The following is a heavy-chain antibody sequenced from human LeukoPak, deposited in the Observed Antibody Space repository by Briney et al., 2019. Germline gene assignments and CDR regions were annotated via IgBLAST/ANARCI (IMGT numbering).Heavy chain of an antibody. CDR3: AEGSNYGDPSF. CDR2: IKPDGSEK. CDR1: GFSFSSYW. V-gene: IGHV3-7*01. D-gene: IGHD4-17*01. J-gene: IGHJ4*02. Sequence: QPGASLRLSCAASGFSFSSYWMSWVRQVPGKGPEWVANIKPDGSEKYYVDSVKGRFMVSRDNAKNSLYLQMNSLRAEDTAMYYCAEGSNYGDPSFWGQGTLVTVSS.